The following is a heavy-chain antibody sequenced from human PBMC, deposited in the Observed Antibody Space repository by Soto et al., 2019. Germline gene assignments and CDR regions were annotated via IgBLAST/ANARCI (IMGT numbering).Heavy chain of an antibody. D-gene: IGHD1-1*01. J-gene: IGHJ3*02. V-gene: IGHV2-5*01. CDR2: VYWNGDK. CDR1: GISLSTSGVG. Sequence: SGPTLVNPTQTLTLTCTLSGISLSTSGVGLGWIRQTPGKALEWLALVYWNGDKHYSPSLKSRLTITKDTSKNQAILTMTNMDPADTATYYCARGLATLPVFAFDIWGQGTAVTVSS. CDR3: ARGLATLPVFAFDI.